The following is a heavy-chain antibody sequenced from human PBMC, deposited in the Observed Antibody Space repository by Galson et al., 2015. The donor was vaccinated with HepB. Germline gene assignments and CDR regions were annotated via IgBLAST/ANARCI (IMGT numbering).Heavy chain of an antibody. CDR3: ARWSDILTGTNGWFDP. V-gene: IGHV4-59*01. J-gene: IGHJ5*02. D-gene: IGHD3-9*01. CDR1: GGSISNYF. CDR2: VYYTGTT. Sequence: QVQLQESGPGLVRPSETLSLTCTVSGGSISNYFWSWIRQPPGMGLEWIGYVYYTGTTNYNPSLKSRVTMSLDTSKNQFSLKLSSVTAADTAVYYCARWSDILTGTNGWFDPWGQGTLVTVSS.